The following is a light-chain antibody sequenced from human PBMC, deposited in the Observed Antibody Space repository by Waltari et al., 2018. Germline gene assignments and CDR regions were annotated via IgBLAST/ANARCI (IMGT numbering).Light chain of an antibody. CDR3: QQYNNWQIT. V-gene: IGKV1-9*01. Sequence: DIQLTQSPSFLSASIGDKVTITCRASRGISTFLAWYQQKPGKAPNLLIYAASTLESGVPSRFSGSGSGTDFTLTISSLQSEDFANYYCQQYNNWQITFGQGTRLDLK. CDR2: AAS. J-gene: IGKJ5*01. CDR1: RGISTF.